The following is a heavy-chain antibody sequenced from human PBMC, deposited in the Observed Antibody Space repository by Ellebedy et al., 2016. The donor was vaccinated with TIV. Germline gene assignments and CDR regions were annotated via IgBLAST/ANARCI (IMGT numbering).Heavy chain of an antibody. Sequence: GGSLRLXCAASGFTFSSYWMYWVRQAPGKGLVWVSYINSDGSSTTYADSVKGRFTISRDNSESTLYLQMNSLRAEDTAVYYCATHSGVNAAAGTHADYWGQGTLVTVSS. V-gene: IGHV3-74*01. CDR2: INSDGSST. CDR1: GFTFSSYW. J-gene: IGHJ4*02. D-gene: IGHD6-13*01. CDR3: ATHSGVNAAAGTHADY.